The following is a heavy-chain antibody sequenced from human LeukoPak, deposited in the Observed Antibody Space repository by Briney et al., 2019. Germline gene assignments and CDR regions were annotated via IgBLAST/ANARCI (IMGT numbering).Heavy chain of an antibody. V-gene: IGHV3-23*01. Sequence: GGALRLSCAATGFTFTTYAMSWVRQAPGKGLEWVSGISVSGGSTYYAVSVKGRFTISRDYSKNPLYLQMNSLRAEDTAVYYCAKDAGVDIVVAPAHGMDVWGQGTTVTVSS. J-gene: IGHJ6*02. CDR2: ISVSGGST. D-gene: IGHD2-2*01. CDR1: GFTFTTYA. CDR3: AKDAGVDIVVAPAHGMDV.